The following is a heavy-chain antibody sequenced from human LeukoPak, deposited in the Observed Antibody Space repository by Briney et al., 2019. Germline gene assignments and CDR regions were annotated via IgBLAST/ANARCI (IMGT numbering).Heavy chain of an antibody. CDR2: INYSGST. Sequence: SETLSLTCAVSGGSIRNDYWSWIRQPPGKGLEWIAYINYSGSTNYNPSLRGRVTVSVDTSKNQFSLKLTSVTAADTAVYYCAGGKYSSSFIDFDYWGQGTLVTVSS. CDR1: GGSIRNDY. V-gene: IGHV4-59*12. D-gene: IGHD6-13*01. J-gene: IGHJ4*02. CDR3: AGGKYSSSFIDFDY.